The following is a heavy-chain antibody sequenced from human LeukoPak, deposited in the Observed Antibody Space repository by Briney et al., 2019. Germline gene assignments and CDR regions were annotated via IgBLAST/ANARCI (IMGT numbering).Heavy chain of an antibody. CDR2: ISYDGSNK. Sequence: GRSLRLSCAASGFTFSSYGMHWVRQAPGKGLEWVAVISYDGSNKNYADSVKGRFTIARDNSKKTLYLQMNSLRAEGTAIYYCAKEKMGYGGNYYGTFDYWGQGTLVTVSS. CDR3: AKEKMGYGGNYYGTFDY. V-gene: IGHV3-30*18. CDR1: GFTFSSYG. D-gene: IGHD1-26*01. J-gene: IGHJ4*02.